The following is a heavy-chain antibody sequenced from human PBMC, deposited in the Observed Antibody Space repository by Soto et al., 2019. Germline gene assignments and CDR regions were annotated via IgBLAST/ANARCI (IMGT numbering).Heavy chain of an antibody. CDR2: IGGTGGTT. CDR3: AREDYGSGHGPHRAIAY. D-gene: IGHD3-16*01. Sequence: GGSMRLSRAASEFTFRDYVMNWVRQAPGKGLEWVSVIGGTGGTTYYADSVKGRFTISRDNSKNTLDLQLNSLRAEDTAVYYCAREDYGSGHGPHRAIAYGGKGTRVTVSS. J-gene: IGHJ4*02. V-gene: IGHV3-23*01. CDR1: EFTFRDYV.